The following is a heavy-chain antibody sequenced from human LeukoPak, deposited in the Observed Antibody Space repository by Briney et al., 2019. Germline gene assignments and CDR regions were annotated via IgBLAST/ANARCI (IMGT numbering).Heavy chain of an antibody. D-gene: IGHD3-22*01. CDR2: IYYSGST. V-gene: IGHV4-31*03. CDR1: GGSISNGAYY. Sequence: SETLSLTCTVSGGSISNGAYYWSWIRQHPGKGLEWIGYIYYSGSTYYSPSLKSRLTMSVDTSKNQFSLKLSSVTAADTAVYYCARQSISGSSLSYFDYWGQGTLVNVSS. CDR3: ARQSISGSSLSYFDY. J-gene: IGHJ4*02.